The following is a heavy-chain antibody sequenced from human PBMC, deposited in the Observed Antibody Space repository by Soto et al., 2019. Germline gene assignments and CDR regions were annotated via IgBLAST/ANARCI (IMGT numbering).Heavy chain of an antibody. D-gene: IGHD1-1*01. CDR1: GFTFSSYA. CDR2: ISYDGSNK. Sequence: GGSLRLSCAASGFTFSSYAMHWVRQAPGKGLEWVAVISYDGSNKYYADSVKGRFTISRDNSKNTLYLQMNSLRAEDTAVYYCARETGTIRDFDYWGQGTLVTVSS. V-gene: IGHV3-30-3*01. CDR3: ARETGTIRDFDY. J-gene: IGHJ4*02.